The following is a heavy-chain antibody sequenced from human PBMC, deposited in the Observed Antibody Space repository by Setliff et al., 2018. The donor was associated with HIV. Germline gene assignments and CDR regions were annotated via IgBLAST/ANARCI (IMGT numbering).Heavy chain of an antibody. CDR2: VYDSGST. V-gene: IGHV4-59*01. D-gene: IGHD6-13*01. CDR3: AKAAPGSIPGFPEYFHH. CDR1: GYTFTGYY. Sequence: SCKASGYTFTGYYMHWIRQPPGKGLEWIGYVYDSGSTNYNPSLESRVTMSLDTSKNHFSLKLTSATAADSAVYFRAKAAPGSIPGFPEYFHHWGQGTLVTVSS. J-gene: IGHJ1*01.